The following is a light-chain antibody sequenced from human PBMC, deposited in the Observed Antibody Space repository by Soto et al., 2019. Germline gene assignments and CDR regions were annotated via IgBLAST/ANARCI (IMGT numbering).Light chain of an antibody. V-gene: IGLV2-14*01. J-gene: IGLJ2*01. Sequence: QSALTQPASVSGSPGQSITISCTGTSSDVGGYNYVSWYQQHPGKAPKLMIYDVSNRPSGVSNRFSGSKSGNTASLTISVLQAEDEADYYCSSYTSSRLVVFGGGTKLTVL. CDR1: SSDVGGYNY. CDR2: DVS. CDR3: SSYTSSRLVV.